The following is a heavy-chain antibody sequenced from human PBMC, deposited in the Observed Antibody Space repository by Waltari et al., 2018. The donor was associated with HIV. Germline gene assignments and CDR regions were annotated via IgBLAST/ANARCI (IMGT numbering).Heavy chain of an antibody. CDR1: GFRFGDFA. D-gene: IGHD4-4*01. CDR2: IRSRIYGGAT. CDR3: TRSSKLDY. Sequence: EVQLVEFGEGLVQPGRSLRLSCTGFGFRFGDFAISWFRRAPGKGLEWVGLIRSRIYGGATEYAASAKGRFTISRDDLKSVAYLQMNSLKTEDTAVYYCTRSSKLDYWGQGTLVTVSS. J-gene: IGHJ4*02. V-gene: IGHV3-49*03.